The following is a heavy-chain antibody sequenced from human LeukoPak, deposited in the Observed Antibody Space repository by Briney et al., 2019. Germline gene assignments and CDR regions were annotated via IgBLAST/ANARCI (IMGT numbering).Heavy chain of an antibody. V-gene: IGHV4-59*01. D-gene: IGHD1-26*01. CDR3: ARHGGSYTFDL. CDR2: MYDSGST. J-gene: IGHJ4*02. CDR1: GGSMSSYY. Sequence: SETLSLTCTVSGGSMSSYYWSWIRQPPGKGLELIGYMYDSGSTNYNPSLKSRVTISVDTSKNQFSLRLSSVTAADTAVYYCARHGGSYTFDLWGQGVLVTVSS.